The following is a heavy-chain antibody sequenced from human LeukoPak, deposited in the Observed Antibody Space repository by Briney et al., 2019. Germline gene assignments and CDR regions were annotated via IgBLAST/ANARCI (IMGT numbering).Heavy chain of an antibody. CDR3: ARGVPRDYADDDFPSGWFDP. D-gene: IGHD3-3*01. CDR2: IIPFFGIS. CDR1: VGTFTKHA. J-gene: IGHJ5*02. V-gene: IGHV1-69*05. Sequence: SVTLSLTSSVGTFTKHAISWVRHAPGQGLGWMGGIIPFFGISKYAQNFQGRVTITTDESTSTVYMELSSLRYEDTAVYYCARGVPRDYADDDFPSGWFDPWGQGTLVTVSS.